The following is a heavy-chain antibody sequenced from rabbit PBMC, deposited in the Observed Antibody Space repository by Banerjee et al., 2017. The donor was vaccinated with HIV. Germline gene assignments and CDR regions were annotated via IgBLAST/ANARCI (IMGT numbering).Heavy chain of an antibody. CDR2: IDTADGGT. V-gene: IGHV1S40*01. J-gene: IGHJ4*01. D-gene: IGHD6-1*01. Sequence: QSLEESGGGLVQPEGSLTLTCTASGFSFSSSYYICWVRQAPGKGLEWIGCIDTADGGTYYASWARGRFTISKTSSTVDLKMTSLTAADTAIYFCARDLPHSAGYSFDLWGPGTLVTVS. CDR3: ARDLPHSAGYSFDL. CDR1: GFSFSSSYY.